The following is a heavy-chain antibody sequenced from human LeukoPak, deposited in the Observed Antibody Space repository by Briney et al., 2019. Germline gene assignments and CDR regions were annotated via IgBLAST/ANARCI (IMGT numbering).Heavy chain of an antibody. J-gene: IGHJ6*03. CDR2: ISSSGSTI. CDR3: ARDFWSGYYYYYYYMDV. Sequence: PGGSLRLSCAASGFTFSDYYMSWIRQAPGKGLEWGSYISSSGSTIYYADSVKGRFTISRDNAKNSLCLQMNSLRAEDTAVYYCARDFWSGYYYYYYYMDVWGKGTTVTVSS. D-gene: IGHD3-3*01. CDR1: GFTFSDYY. V-gene: IGHV3-11*01.